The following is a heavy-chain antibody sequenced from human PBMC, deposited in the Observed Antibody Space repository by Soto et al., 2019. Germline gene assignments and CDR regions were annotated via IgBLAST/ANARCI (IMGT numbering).Heavy chain of an antibody. CDR1: GGSFSGYY. Sequence: PSETLSLTCAVYGGSFSGYYWSWIRQPPGKGLEWIGEINHSGSTNYNPSLKSRVTISVDTSKNQFSLKLSSVTAADTAVYYCAKGYCSGGSCYRGYYYYYYMDAWGKGTTVTVSS. J-gene: IGHJ6*03. D-gene: IGHD2-15*01. CDR3: AKGYCSGGSCYRGYYYYYYMDA. CDR2: INHSGST. V-gene: IGHV4-34*01.